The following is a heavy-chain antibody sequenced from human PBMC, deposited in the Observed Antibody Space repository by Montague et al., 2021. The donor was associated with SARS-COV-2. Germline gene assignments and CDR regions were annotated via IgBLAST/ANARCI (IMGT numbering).Heavy chain of an antibody. CDR1: DGSTGSRY. J-gene: IGHJ3*01. D-gene: IGHD6-19*01. Sequence: SETLSLTCTVSDGSTGSRYWNWIRQPPGKRPELIWYVYYNGDTKYNPSLQSLVTISIDTSENQFSLRLNSVTAADTAVYFCARGWAFDPWGQGRLVTVSS. V-gene: IGHV4-59*08. CDR3: ARGWAFDP. CDR2: VYYNGDT.